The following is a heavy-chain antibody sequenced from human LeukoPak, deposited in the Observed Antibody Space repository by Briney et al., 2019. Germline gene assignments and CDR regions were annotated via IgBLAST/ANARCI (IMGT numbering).Heavy chain of an antibody. Sequence: ASVKVSCKASGYTFTSYAMNWVRQAPGQGLEWMGWINTNTGNPTYAQGFTGRFVFSLDTSVSTAYLQISSLKAEDTAVYYCARAGPDSGSYYWPYYYYGMDVWGQGTTVTVSS. J-gene: IGHJ6*02. CDR2: INTNTGNP. CDR3: ARAGPDSGSYYWPYYYYGMDV. V-gene: IGHV7-4-1*02. D-gene: IGHD1-26*01. CDR1: GYTFTSYA.